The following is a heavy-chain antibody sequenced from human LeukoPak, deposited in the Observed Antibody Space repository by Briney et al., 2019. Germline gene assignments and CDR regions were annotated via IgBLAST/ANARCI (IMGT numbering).Heavy chain of an antibody. CDR2: IYYSGST. J-gene: IGHJ5*02. CDR1: GGSISGGGYY. D-gene: IGHD2-15*01. Sequence: PSQTLSLTCTVSGGSISGGGYYWSWILQRPGKGLECIGYIYYSGSTYYNPSLQSRVTISVDTSKNQFSLKLSSVTAADTAVYYCASGCSGGSCYAGQFDPWGQGTLVTVSS. CDR3: ASGCSGGSCYAGQFDP. V-gene: IGHV4-31*03.